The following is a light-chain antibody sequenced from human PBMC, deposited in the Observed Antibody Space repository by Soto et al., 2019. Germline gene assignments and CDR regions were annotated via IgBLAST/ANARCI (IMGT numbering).Light chain of an antibody. V-gene: IGKV3-20*01. CDR2: GAS. CDR1: QSVSSSY. J-gene: IGKJ1*01. CDR3: QQYGSSPWT. Sequence: IVLAPSPGPLSLSPGERATLSCRASQSVSSSYLAWYQQKPGQAPRLLIYGASSRATGIPDRFSGSGSGTDFTLTISRLEPEDFAVYYCQQYGSSPWTFGQGTKVDIK.